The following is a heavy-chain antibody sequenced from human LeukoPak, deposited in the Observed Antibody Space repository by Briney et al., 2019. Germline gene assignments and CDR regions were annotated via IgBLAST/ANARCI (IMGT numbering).Heavy chain of an antibody. J-gene: IGHJ4*02. Sequence: PSGTLSLTCAVSGGSISSSNWWSWVRQPPGKGLEWIGEIYHSGSTNYNPSLKSRVTISVDKSKNQFSLKLSSVTAADTAVYYCARDRGYCSSTSCYGYLIYWGQGTLVTVSP. D-gene: IGHD2-2*01. CDR2: IYHSGST. CDR3: ARDRGYCSSTSCYGYLIY. CDR1: GGSISSSNW. V-gene: IGHV4-4*02.